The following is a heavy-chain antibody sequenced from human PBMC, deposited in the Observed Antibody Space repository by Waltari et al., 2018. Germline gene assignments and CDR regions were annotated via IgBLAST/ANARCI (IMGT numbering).Heavy chain of an antibody. CDR3: ARGFRGHDAFDI. CDR1: GYTFTSYD. CDR2: MNPNSGYT. D-gene: IGHD3-10*01. J-gene: IGHJ3*02. V-gene: IGHV1-8*01. Sequence: QVQLVQSGAEVKRPGASVKVSCKASGYTFTSYDINWVRQATGQGLEWMGWMNPNSGYTAYAQKLQGRVTITRDTSIRTAYMELSSLTSEDTAVYYCARGFRGHDAFDIWGQGTMVTVSS.